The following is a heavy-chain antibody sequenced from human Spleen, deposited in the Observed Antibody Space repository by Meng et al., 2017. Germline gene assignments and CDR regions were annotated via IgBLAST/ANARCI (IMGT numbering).Heavy chain of an antibody. J-gene: IGHJ6*02. V-gene: IGHV3-21*01. CDR1: GFTSSSYS. CDR3: ASVVYSSGWYRSYYYYGMDV. D-gene: IGHD6-19*01. Sequence: GESLKISCAASGFTSSSYSMNWVRQAPGKGLEWVSSISSSSSYIYYADSVKGRFTISRDNAKNSLYLQMNSLRAEDTAVYYCASVVYSSGWYRSYYYYGMDVWGQGTMVTVSS. CDR2: ISSSSSYI.